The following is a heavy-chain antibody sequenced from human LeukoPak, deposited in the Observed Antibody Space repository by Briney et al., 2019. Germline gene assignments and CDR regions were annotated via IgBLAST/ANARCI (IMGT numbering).Heavy chain of an antibody. V-gene: IGHV4-34*01. CDR3: ARGGIAAP. CDR2: INHSGST. CDR1: GGSISSYY. Sequence: PSETLSLTCTVSGGSISSYYWSWIRQPPGKGLEWIGEINHSGSTNYNPSLKSRVTISVDTSKNQFSLKLSSVTAADTAVYYCARGGIAAPWGQGTLVTVSS. D-gene: IGHD6-13*01. J-gene: IGHJ5*02.